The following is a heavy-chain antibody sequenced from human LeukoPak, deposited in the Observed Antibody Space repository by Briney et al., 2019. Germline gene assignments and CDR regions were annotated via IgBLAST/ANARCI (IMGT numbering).Heavy chain of an antibody. CDR3: AKVGATKGNDAFDI. CDR2: INNDGGDT. Sequence: GGSLRPSFKPPGSTSLNYGMNGVPHPPGKGLWWSPRINNDGGDTIYADSVRGRFTISRDNAKNSLYLQMNSLRAEDTALYYCAKVGATKGNDAFDIWGQGTMVTVSS. D-gene: IGHD1-26*01. V-gene: IGHV3-74*01. CDR1: GSTSLNYG. J-gene: IGHJ3*02.